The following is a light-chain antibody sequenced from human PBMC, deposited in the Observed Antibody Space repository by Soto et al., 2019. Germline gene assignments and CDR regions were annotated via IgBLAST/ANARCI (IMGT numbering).Light chain of an antibody. Sequence: EIVLTQSPGTLSLSPGERATLSCRASQSVSSSYLAWYQQKPGQAPRLLIFGGSSRATGIPDRFSGSGSGTNLTLTISRLEPEDFAVYYCQQYGSSPPATFGQGTKVEIK. CDR1: QSVSSSY. CDR3: QQYGSSPPAT. CDR2: GGS. J-gene: IGKJ1*01. V-gene: IGKV3-20*01.